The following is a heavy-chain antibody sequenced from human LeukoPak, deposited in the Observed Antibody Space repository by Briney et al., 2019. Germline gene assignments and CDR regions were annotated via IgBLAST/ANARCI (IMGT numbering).Heavy chain of an antibody. Sequence: GGSLRLSCAASGFTFSSYGMHWVRQAPGKGLEWVSYISSSGGTIYYADSVKGRFTISRDNAKNSLYLQMNSLRAEDTAVYYCARDHYYGSGSYPSYFDYWGQGTLVTVSS. D-gene: IGHD3-10*01. CDR1: GFTFSSYG. CDR3: ARDHYYGSGSYPSYFDY. J-gene: IGHJ4*02. CDR2: ISSSGGTI. V-gene: IGHV3-48*04.